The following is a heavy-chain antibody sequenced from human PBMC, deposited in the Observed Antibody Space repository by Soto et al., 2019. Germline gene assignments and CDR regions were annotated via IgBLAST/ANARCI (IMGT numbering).Heavy chain of an antibody. CDR2: IYYSGTT. J-gene: IGHJ3*02. CDR3: ARSVVHQWLVHDAFDI. V-gene: IGHV4-59*01. D-gene: IGHD6-19*01. CDR1: GGSISSSY. Sequence: XASLSLTCTVCGGSISSSYWSWIRQPPGKGLEWIAYIYYSGTTNYNPSLESRVTTSIDTSKNQFSLRLTSVTAADTAVYYCARSVVHQWLVHDAFDICGQGTWVTV.